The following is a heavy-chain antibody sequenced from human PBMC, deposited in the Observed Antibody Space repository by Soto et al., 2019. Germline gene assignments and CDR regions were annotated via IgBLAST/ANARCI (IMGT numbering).Heavy chain of an antibody. J-gene: IGHJ4*02. CDR3: ARTLGPQVTGYVDSDHRWTIDQ. Sequence: PSETLSLTCDVSGDTISTGGYTWAWIRQPPGKALEWIGHTYHSGSPYYNPSLKSRVTISADTSKNQFFLRLTSVTAADTGVYFCARTLGPQVTGYVDSDHRWTIDQWGQGTLVTVSS. CDR1: GDTISTGGYT. V-gene: IGHV4-30-2*03. CDR2: TYHSGSP. D-gene: IGHD3-10*02.